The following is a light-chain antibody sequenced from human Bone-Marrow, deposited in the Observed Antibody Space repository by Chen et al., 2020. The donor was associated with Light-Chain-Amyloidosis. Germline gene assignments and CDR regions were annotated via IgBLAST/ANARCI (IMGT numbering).Light chain of an antibody. CDR2: DDS. J-gene: IGLJ3*02. CDR1: NIGSTS. CDR3: QVWDGSSDRRV. Sequence: SYLLPQPSSVSVAPGQTATIACGGNNIGSTSVHWYPHTPGPAPLLVAYDDSDRPSGIPERLSGANRGTRASPTISRVEAGDEAEYCGQVWDGSSDRRVFGGGTKLTV. V-gene: IGLV3-21*02.